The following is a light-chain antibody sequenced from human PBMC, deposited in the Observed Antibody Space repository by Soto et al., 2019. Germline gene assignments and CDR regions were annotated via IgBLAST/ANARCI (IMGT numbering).Light chain of an antibody. J-gene: IGLJ1*01. CDR1: NSDVGGYNH. V-gene: IGLV2-14*01. CDR3: SSYEGSNNFLNFV. CDR2: DVT. Sequence: QSVLTQPASVSGSPGQSITISCTGTNSDVGGYNHVSWYRHYPGNAPKLIIYDVTTRPSRVSDRLSGSKSGNTASATISRHHSDDDADYYCSSYEGSNNFLNFVFATGTELTVL.